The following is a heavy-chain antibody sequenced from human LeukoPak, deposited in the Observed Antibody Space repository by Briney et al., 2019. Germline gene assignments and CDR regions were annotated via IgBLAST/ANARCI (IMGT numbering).Heavy chain of an antibody. CDR1: GFTLSSYA. Sequence: GGSLRLSCAASGFTLSSYAMSWVRQAPGKGLEWVSAISGSGGSTYYADSVKGRFTISRDNSKNTLYLQMNSLRAEDTAVYYCAKDRDYYDSSGSLDYWGQGTLVTVSS. CDR3: AKDRDYYDSSGSLDY. D-gene: IGHD3-22*01. V-gene: IGHV3-23*01. CDR2: ISGSGGST. J-gene: IGHJ4*02.